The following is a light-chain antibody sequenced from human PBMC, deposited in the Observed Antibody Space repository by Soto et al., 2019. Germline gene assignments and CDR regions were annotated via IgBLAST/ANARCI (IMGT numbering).Light chain of an antibody. J-gene: IGLJ1*01. Sequence: QSVLTQPPSVSAAPGQKVTISCSGSSSNIGNNYVSWYQQLPGTAPKLIIYDSNKRPSGIPDRFSGSKSGTSATLGITGLQTGDEADYYCGTWDSSLSAYVFGTGTKLTVL. V-gene: IGLV1-51*01. CDR1: SSNIGNNY. CDR2: DSN. CDR3: GTWDSSLSAYV.